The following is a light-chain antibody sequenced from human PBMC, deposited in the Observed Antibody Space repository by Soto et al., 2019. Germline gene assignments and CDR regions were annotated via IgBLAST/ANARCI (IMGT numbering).Light chain of an antibody. CDR2: GAS. Sequence: EIVMTQSPATLSVSPGERVTLSCRASQSVSSSLAWYQQKPGQAPRLLIYGASTRATGIPARFSGSGSGTDFTLTISSLQSEDFAVYYCQQYNNWPPYTFGQGTKLEIK. CDR1: QSVSSS. J-gene: IGKJ2*01. V-gene: IGKV3-15*01. CDR3: QQYNNWPPYT.